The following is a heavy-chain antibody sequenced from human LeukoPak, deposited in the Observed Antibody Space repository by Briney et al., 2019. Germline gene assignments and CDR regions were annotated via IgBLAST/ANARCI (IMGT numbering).Heavy chain of an antibody. J-gene: IGHJ4*02. Sequence: GGSLRLSCAASGFSVSGDYMTWVRQAPGKGLEWGSVIYSGGSTYYADSVKGRFTISRDNPKNTLYVQMNNVRVEDTAVYFCARYPTALNYWGQGTLVTASS. V-gene: IGHV3-53*01. CDR3: ARYPTALNY. D-gene: IGHD6-25*01. CDR1: GFSVSGDY. CDR2: IYSGGST.